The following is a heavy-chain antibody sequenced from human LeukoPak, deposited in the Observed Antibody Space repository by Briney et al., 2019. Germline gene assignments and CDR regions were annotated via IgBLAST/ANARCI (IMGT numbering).Heavy chain of an antibody. V-gene: IGHV3-30*02. D-gene: IGHD3-22*01. CDR3: AKAGAMILQHYSDY. Sequence: PGGSLRLSCAASGFTFRSYWMSWVRQAPGKGLEWVAFMRFDGSNRYYTESVKGRFTIYRDSSKNTLYLQMNSLRPEDTAVYYCAKAGAMILQHYSDYWGQGTLVTVSS. J-gene: IGHJ4*02. CDR1: GFTFRSYW. CDR2: MRFDGSNR.